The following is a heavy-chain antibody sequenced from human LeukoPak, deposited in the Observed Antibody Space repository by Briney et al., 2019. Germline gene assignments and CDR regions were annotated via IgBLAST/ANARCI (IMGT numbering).Heavy chain of an antibody. CDR1: GYTFTSYG. D-gene: IGHD3-10*01. CDR3: ARGAGDGETYYYYGMDV. J-gene: IGHJ6*02. V-gene: IGHV1-18*01. Sequence: ASVKVSCKASGYTFTSYGISWVRQAPGQGLEWMGWISAYNGNTNYAQKLQGRVTMTTDTSTSTAYMELRSLRSDDTAVYYCARGAGDGETYYYYGMDVWGQGTTVTVSS. CDR2: ISAYNGNT.